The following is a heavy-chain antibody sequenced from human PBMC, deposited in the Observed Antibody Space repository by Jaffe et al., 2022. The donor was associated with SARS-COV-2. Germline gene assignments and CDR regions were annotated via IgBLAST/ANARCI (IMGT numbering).Heavy chain of an antibody. CDR1: GFTFSSYW. D-gene: IGHD2-15*01. Sequence: EVQLVESGGGLVQPGGSLRLSCAASGFTFSSYWMSWVRQAPGKGLEWVANIKLDGSEKYYVDSVKGRFTISRDNAKNSLFLQMNSLRVEDTAVYYCARDLWCSGGSCYGKRFDYWGQGTLVTVSS. V-gene: IGHV3-7*03. CDR2: IKLDGSEK. J-gene: IGHJ4*02. CDR3: ARDLWCSGGSCYGKRFDY.